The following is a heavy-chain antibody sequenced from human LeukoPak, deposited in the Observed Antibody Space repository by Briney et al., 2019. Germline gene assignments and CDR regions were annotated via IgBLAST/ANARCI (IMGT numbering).Heavy chain of an antibody. CDR1: GFTFSSYE. D-gene: IGHD2-15*01. J-gene: IGHJ5*02. CDR3: ARGRGDIVVVVAANWLNWFDP. CDR2: ISSSGSTI. Sequence: GGSLSLSCAASGFTFSSYEMNWVRQAPGKGLEWVSYISSSGSTIYYADSVKGRFTISRDNAKNSLYLQMNSLRAEDTAVYYCARGRGDIVVVVAANWLNWFDPWGQGTLVTVSS. V-gene: IGHV3-48*03.